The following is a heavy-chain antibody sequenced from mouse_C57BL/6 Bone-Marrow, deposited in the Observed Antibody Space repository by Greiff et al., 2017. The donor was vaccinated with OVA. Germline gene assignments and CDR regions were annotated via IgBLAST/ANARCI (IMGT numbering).Heavy chain of an antibody. CDR3: ARRGSWERVDY. J-gene: IGHJ2*01. Sequence: QVHVKQPGAELVKPGASVKMSCKASGYTFTSYWITWVKQRPGQGLAWIGDIYPGSGSTNYNETFKSKATLTVDTSSSTAYMQLSSLTSEASAVYYCARRGSWERVDYWGQGTTLTVSS. V-gene: IGHV1-55*01. D-gene: IGHD1-1*02. CDR1: GYTFTSYW. CDR2: IYPGSGST.